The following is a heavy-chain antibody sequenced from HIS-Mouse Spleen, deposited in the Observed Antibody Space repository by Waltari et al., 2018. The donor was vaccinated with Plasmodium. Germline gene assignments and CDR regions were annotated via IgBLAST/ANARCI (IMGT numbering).Heavy chain of an antibody. V-gene: IGHV3-7*01. Sequence: EVQLVESGGGLVQPGGSMRLPCAASGFPLSSYWLSWVRQAPGQGLEWVANIKQDGSEKYYVDSVKGRFTISRDNAKNSLYLQMNSLRAEDTAVYYCASSWYWYFDLWGRGTLVTVSS. CDR3: ASSWYWYFDL. D-gene: IGHD6-13*01. CDR2: IKQDGSEK. CDR1: GFPLSSYW. J-gene: IGHJ2*01.